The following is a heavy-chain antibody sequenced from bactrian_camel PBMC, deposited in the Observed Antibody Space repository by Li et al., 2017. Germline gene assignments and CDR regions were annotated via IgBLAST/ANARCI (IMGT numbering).Heavy chain of an antibody. CDR2: IYTYGGST. V-gene: IGHV3S54*01. D-gene: IGHD2*01. Sequence: HVQLVESGGGSVEAGGSLRLSCAASGYTSGNTDRLRCMGWFRQVPGKEREEVAIIYTYGGSTRYADFVKGQFTISQDNSKNTLYLQMNSLKPEDSGMYYCAAGARRSRYDKNNGIVPGYRDFGYWGQGTQVTVS. CDR1: GYTSGNTDRLRC. CDR3: AAGARRSRYDKNNGIVPGYRDFGY. J-gene: IGHJ4*01.